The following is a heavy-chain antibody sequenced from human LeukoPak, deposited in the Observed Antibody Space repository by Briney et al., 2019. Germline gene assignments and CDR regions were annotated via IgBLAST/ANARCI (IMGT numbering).Heavy chain of an antibody. V-gene: IGHV3-15*01. CDR2: IKSKTDGGTT. D-gene: IGHD3-3*01. CDR3: TRPHYDFWSGYSLDAFDI. CDR1: GFSFSDAW. Sequence: GGSHRLSCAASGFSFSDAWMSWVRQAPGKGLEWVGRIKSKTDGGTTDYAAPVKGRFTMSRDDSKNTLYLQMNSLKTEDTAVYYCTRPHYDFWSGYSLDAFDIWGQGTMVTVSS. J-gene: IGHJ3*02.